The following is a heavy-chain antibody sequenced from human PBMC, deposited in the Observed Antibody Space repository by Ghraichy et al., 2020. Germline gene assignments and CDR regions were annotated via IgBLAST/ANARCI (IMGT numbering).Heavy chain of an antibody. CDR3: ARKPAVLMVYASNWFDP. CDR2: INHSGST. D-gene: IGHD2-8*01. J-gene: IGHJ5*02. V-gene: IGHV4-34*01. CDR1: GGSFSGYY. Sequence: ESLNISCAVYGGSFSGYYWSWIRQPPGKGLEWIGEINHSGSTNYNPSLKSRVTISVDTSKNQFSLKLSSVTAADTAVYYCARKPAVLMVYASNWFDPWGQGTLVTVSS.